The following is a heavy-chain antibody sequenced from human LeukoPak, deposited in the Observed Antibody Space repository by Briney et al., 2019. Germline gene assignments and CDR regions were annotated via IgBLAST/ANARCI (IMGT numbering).Heavy chain of an antibody. J-gene: IGHJ4*02. D-gene: IGHD6-19*01. CDR2: ISGRGAAT. V-gene: IGHV3-23*01. CDR1: GFTFSNYA. CDR3: AKDLSSGWYPYYFDF. Sequence: GGSLRLSCAASGFTFSNYAMNWVRQAPGKGLEWVSAISGRGAATFNADSVKGRFTISRDNSKNTLYLQMNSLRAEDTAVYYCAKDLSSGWYPYYFDFWGRGTLVTVSS.